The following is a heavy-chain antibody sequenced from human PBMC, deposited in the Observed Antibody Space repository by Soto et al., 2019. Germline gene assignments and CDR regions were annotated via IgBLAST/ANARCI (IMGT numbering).Heavy chain of an antibody. D-gene: IGHD3-22*01. CDR1: GGSISSFH. CDR2: VYYSGYT. Sequence: PSETLSLTCTVSGGSISSFHWSWIRQPPGRGLEWIGCVYYSGYTNYNPSLKGRVAMSIDTSKSRFSLRLNSVTAADTAVYYCARLTYYDSTGRLDYWGQGIQVTVSS. J-gene: IGHJ4*02. CDR3: ARLTYYDSTGRLDY. V-gene: IGHV4-59*01.